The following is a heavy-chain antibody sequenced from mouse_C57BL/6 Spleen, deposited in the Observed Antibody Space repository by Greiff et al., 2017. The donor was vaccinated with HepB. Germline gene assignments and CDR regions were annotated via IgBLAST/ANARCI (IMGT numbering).Heavy chain of an antibody. Sequence: EVMLVESGGGLVQSGRSLRLSCATSGFTFSDFYMEWVRQAPGKGLEWIAASRNKANDYTTEYSASVKGRFIVSRDTSQSILYLQMNALRAEDTAIYYCARDGQATFYAMDYWGQGTSVTVSS. CDR3: ARDGQATFYAMDY. CDR1: GFTFSDFY. V-gene: IGHV7-1*01. J-gene: IGHJ4*01. CDR2: SRNKANDYTT. D-gene: IGHD3-2*02.